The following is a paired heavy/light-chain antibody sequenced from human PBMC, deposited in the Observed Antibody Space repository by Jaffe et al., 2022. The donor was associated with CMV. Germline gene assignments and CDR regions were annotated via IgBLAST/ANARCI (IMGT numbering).Light chain of an antibody. CDR2: AAS. J-gene: IGKJ1*01. Sequence: EIVLTQSPGTLSLSPGERATLSCRASQSVGTYLAWYQRKPGQAHRLVIHAASTRATAIPDRFSGSGSGTDFTLTISRLEPEDFAVYYCQQYGDSLETFGQGTIVEIK. CDR1: QSVGTY. CDR3: QQYGDSLET. V-gene: IGKV3-20*01.
Heavy chain of an antibody. Sequence: QVQLVQSGAEVKKPGSSVKVSCKASGGTFSSYAISWVRQAPGQGLEWMGRIIPILGIANYAQKFQGRVTITADKSTSTAYMELSSLRSEDTAVYYCARDHRRYFDWLPTLFDYWGQGTLVTVSS. J-gene: IGHJ4*02. D-gene: IGHD3-9*01. CDR3: ARDHRRYFDWLPTLFDY. V-gene: IGHV1-69*09. CDR2: IIPILGIA. CDR1: GGTFSSYA.